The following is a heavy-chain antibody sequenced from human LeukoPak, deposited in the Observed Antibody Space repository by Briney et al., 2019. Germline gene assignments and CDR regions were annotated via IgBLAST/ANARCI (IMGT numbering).Heavy chain of an antibody. J-gene: IGHJ6*02. D-gene: IGHD5-18*01. CDR2: IWYDGSNK. Sequence: PGGSLRLSCAASGFTFSSYGMHWVRQAPGKGLEWVAVIWYDGSNKYYADSVKGRFTISRDNSKNTLYLQMNSLRAVDTAVYYCARDRGYSYGSSYYYYGMDVWGQGTTVTVSS. CDR3: ARDRGYSYGSSYYYYGMDV. CDR1: GFTFSSYG. V-gene: IGHV3-33*01.